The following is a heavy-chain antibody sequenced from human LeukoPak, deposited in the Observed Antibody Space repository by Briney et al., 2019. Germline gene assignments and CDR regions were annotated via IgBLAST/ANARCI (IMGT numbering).Heavy chain of an antibody. Sequence: GGSLRLTCAASGFTFSSYGMHWVRQAPGKGLEWVAVIWYDGSNKYYADSVKGRFTISRDNSKNTLYLQMNSLRAEDTAVYYCARPSEGYSYGGGAFDIWGQGTMVTVSS. CDR1: GFTFSSYG. D-gene: IGHD5-18*01. CDR3: ARPSEGYSYGGGAFDI. CDR2: IWYDGSNK. V-gene: IGHV3-33*01. J-gene: IGHJ3*02.